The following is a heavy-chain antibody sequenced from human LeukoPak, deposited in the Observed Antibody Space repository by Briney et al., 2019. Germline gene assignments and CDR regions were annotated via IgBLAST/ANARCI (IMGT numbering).Heavy chain of an antibody. CDR3: ARGYLRPLDAFDI. J-gene: IGHJ3*02. Sequence: SQTLSLTCAVSGGSISSGGYSWSWIRQPPGKGLEWIGYIYHSGSTYYNPSLKSRVTISVDRSKNQLSLKLSSVTAADTAVYYCARGYLRPLDAFDIWGQGTMVTVSS. D-gene: IGHD1-1*01. CDR1: GGSISSGGYS. CDR2: IYHSGST. V-gene: IGHV4-30-2*01.